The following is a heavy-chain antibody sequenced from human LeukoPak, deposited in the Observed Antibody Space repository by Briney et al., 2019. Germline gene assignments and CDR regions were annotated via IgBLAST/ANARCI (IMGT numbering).Heavy chain of an antibody. CDR2: IIPIFGTA. V-gene: IGHV1-69*13. Sequence: GASVKVSCKASGGTFSSYAISWVRQAPGQGLEWMGGIIPIFGTANYAQKFQGRVTITADESTSTAYMELSSLRSEDTAVYYCARDRGFLEWLAYWFDPWGQGTQVTVSS. CDR3: ARDRGFLEWLAYWFDP. D-gene: IGHD3-3*01. CDR1: GGTFSSYA. J-gene: IGHJ5*02.